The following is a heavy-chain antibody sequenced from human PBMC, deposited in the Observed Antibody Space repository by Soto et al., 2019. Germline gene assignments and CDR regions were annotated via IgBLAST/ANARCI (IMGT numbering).Heavy chain of an antibody. CDR2: IKSKTDGGTT. J-gene: IGHJ6*03. Sequence: EVQLVESGGGLVKPGGSLRLSCAASGFTFSNAWMSWVRQAPGKGLEWVGRIKSKTDGGTTDYAAPVKGRFTISRDDSKNTLYLKMNSLKTEDTAVYYCTTDYCSSTSCYGYYYYYMDVWGKGTTVTVSS. V-gene: IGHV3-15*01. CDR3: TTDYCSSTSCYGYYYYYMDV. CDR1: GFTFSNAW. D-gene: IGHD2-2*01.